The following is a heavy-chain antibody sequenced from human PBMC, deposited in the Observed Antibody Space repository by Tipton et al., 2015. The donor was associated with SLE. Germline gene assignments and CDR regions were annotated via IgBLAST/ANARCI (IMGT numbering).Heavy chain of an antibody. V-gene: IGHV4-34*12. CDR2: IFYSGST. CDR3: ARASTPNSYDCSGFYLSFYFDY. CDR1: GGSFSGYY. J-gene: IGHJ4*02. D-gene: IGHD3-22*01. Sequence: LRLSCAVYGGSFSGYYWSWIRQPPGKGLEWIGTIFYSGSTYYNPSLESRVTISVDTSKNQFSLKLSSVTAADTAVYYCARASTPNSYDCSGFYLSFYFDYWGQGTQVTVSS.